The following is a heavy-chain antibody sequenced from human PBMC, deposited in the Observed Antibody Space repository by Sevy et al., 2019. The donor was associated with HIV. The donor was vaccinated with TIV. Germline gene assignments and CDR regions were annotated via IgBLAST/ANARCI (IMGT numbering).Heavy chain of an antibody. D-gene: IGHD3-3*01. J-gene: IGHJ4*02. V-gene: IGHV3-48*01. CDR2: VSGNSGAI. CDR1: GFTFSSYS. Sequence: GGSLRLSCAASGFTFSSYSMNWVRQAPEKGLEWISFVSGNSGAINYADSVKGRFTISRDNAKNSLYLQMNSLRVDDTAVCYCARDMGGIYTPLDYWGQGTLVTVSS. CDR3: ARDMGGIYTPLDY.